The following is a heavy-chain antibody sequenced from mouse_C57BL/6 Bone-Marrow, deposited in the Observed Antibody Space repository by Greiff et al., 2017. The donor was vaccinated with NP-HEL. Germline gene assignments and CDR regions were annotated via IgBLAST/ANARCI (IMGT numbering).Heavy chain of an antibody. J-gene: IGHJ4*01. CDR1: GYTFTDYE. CDR2: IDPETGGT. Sequence: VQLQQSGAELVRPGASVTLSCKASGYTFTDYEMHWVKQTPVHGLEWIGAIDPETGGTAYNQKFKGKAILTADKSSSTAYMELRNLTSEDSAVYYCTRTPVYAMDDWGTGTSVTVSS. V-gene: IGHV1-15*01. CDR3: TRTPVYAMDD.